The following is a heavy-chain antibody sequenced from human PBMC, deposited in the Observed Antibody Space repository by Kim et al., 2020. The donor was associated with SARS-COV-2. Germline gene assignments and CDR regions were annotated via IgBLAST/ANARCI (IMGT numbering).Heavy chain of an antibody. V-gene: IGHV4-4*02. CDR2: IYHSGST. Sequence: SETLSLTCAVSGGSISSSNWWSWVRQPPGKGLEWLGEIYHSGSTNYNPSLKSRVTISVDKSKNQFSLKLSSVTAADTAVYYCAREVVGATGDYYYYYGMDVWGQGTTVTVSS. D-gene: IGHD1-26*01. CDR3: AREVVGATGDYYYYYGMDV. CDR1: GGSISSSNW. J-gene: IGHJ6*02.